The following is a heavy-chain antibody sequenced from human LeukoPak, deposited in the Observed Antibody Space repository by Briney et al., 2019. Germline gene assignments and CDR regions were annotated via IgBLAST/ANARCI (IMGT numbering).Heavy chain of an antibody. J-gene: IGHJ6*03. CDR3: ASLAASGSYYYYYMDV. CDR1: GGTFSSYA. D-gene: IGHD1-26*01. Sequence: ASVKVSCKASGGTFSSYAISWVRQAPGQGLEWMGGIIPIFGTANYAQKFQGRVTIITDESTSTAYMELSSLRSEDTAVYYCASLAASGSYYYYYMDVWGKGTTVTVSS. V-gene: IGHV1-69*05. CDR2: IIPIFGTA.